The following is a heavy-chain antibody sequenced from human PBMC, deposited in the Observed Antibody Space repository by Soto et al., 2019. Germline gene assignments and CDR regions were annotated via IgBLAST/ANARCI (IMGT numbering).Heavy chain of an antibody. D-gene: IGHD6-19*01. J-gene: IGHJ4*02. CDR3: VKEGSGWSYLDH. Sequence: QVQLQESGPGVVKPSGTLSLSCIVSSGSISSTNWWSWVRQPPGRGLEWIGAIYHSGSINYNPSLGSRVTISVAKSKTQLSLNLISVTAADTAVYFCVKEGSGWSYLDHWGQGILVTVSS. V-gene: IGHV4-4*02. CDR2: IYHSGSI. CDR1: SGSISSTNW.